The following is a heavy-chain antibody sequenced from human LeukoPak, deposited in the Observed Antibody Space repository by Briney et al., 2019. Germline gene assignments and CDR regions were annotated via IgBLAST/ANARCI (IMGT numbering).Heavy chain of an antibody. CDR1: GGSISSYY. CDR2: IYYSGST. J-gene: IGHJ6*03. Sequence: PSETLSLTCTVSGGSISSYYWSWIRQPPGKGLEWIGYIYYSGSTNYNPSLKSRVTISVDTSKNQFSLKLSSVTAADTAVYYCARVRDYHYYYMDVWGKGTTVTVSS. V-gene: IGHV4-59*01. CDR3: ARVRDYHYYYMDV.